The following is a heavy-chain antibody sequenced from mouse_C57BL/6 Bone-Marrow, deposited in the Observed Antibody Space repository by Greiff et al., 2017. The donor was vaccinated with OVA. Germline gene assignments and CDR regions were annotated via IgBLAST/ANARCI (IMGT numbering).Heavy chain of an antibody. J-gene: IGHJ2*01. D-gene: IGHD4-1*01. CDR1: GYAFSSSW. Sequence: VQLQQSGPELVKPGASVKISCKASGYAFSSSWMNWVKQRPGKGLEWIGRIYPGDGDTNYNGKFKGKATLTADKSSSTAYMQLSSLTSEDSAVYFCALTGTDYWGQGTALTVSS. CDR3: ALTGTDY. V-gene: IGHV1-82*01. CDR2: IYPGDGDT.